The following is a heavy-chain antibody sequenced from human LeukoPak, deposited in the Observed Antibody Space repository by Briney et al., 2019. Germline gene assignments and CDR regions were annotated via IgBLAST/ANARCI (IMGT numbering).Heavy chain of an antibody. CDR2: IYSGGST. J-gene: IGHJ6*02. V-gene: IGHV3-66*01. D-gene: IGHD6-13*01. Sequence: PGGSLRLSCAASGFTVSSNYMSWVRQAPGKGLEWVSVIYSGGSTYYADSVKGRFTISRDNSKNTLYLQMNSLRAEDTAVYYCARDPKTYSSSWYYYYYGMDVWGQGTTVTVSS. CDR3: ARDPKTYSSSWYYYYYGMDV. CDR1: GFTVSSNY.